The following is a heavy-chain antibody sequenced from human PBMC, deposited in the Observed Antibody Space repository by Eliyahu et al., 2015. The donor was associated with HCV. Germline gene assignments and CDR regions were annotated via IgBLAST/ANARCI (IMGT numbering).Heavy chain of an antibody. D-gene: IGHD2-2*01. CDR3: TRVVVVPASYHGGDAFDI. CDR1: GFTXGXYA. CDR2: IRSKAYGGTT. Sequence: EVQLVEXGGGLVQPGRSLRLSXTASGFTXGXYAMSWFRQAPGKGLEWVGFIRSKAYGGTTEYAASVKGRFTISRDDSKSIAYLQMNSLKTEDTAVYYCTRVVVVPASYHGGDAFDIWGQGTMVTVSS. V-gene: IGHV3-49*03. J-gene: IGHJ3*02.